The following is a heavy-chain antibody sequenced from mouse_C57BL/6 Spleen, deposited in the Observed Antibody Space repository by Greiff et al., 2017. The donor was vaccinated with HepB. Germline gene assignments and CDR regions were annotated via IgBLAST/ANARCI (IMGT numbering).Heavy chain of an antibody. Sequence: VQLKQSGPELVKPGASVKIPCKASGYTFTDYNMDWVKQSHGKSLEWIGDINPNNGGTIYNQKFKGKATLTVDKSSSTAYMELRSLTSEDTAVYYCATSDWYFDVWGTGTTVTVSS. CDR1: GYTFTDYN. V-gene: IGHV1-18*01. CDR2: INPNNGGT. J-gene: IGHJ1*03. CDR3: ATSDWYFDV.